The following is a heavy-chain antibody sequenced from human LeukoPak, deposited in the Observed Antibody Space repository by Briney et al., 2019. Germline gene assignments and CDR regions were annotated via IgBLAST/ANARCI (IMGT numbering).Heavy chain of an antibody. D-gene: IGHD3-22*01. CDR1: GGTFSSYA. V-gene: IGHV1-69*13. Sequence: SVKVSCKASGGTFSSYAISWVRQAPGQGLEWMGGIIPIFGTANYAQKSQGRVTITADESTSTAYMELSSLRSEDTAVYYCATGTIVVAYLDYWGQGTLVTVSS. CDR2: IIPIFGTA. CDR3: ATGTIVVAYLDY. J-gene: IGHJ4*02.